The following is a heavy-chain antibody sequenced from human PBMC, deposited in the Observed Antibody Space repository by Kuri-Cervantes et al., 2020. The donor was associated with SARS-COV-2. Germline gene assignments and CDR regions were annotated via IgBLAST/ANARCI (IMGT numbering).Heavy chain of an antibody. D-gene: IGHD2-2*03. CDR2: IHHSGNT. J-gene: IGHJ5*02. CDR1: DDSISTNYY. V-gene: IGHV4-38-2*02. Sequence: SETLSLTCTVSDDSISTNYYWGWIRQPPRKGLEWIGIIHHSGNTHYNSSLMSRVTMSVDTFKNQFSLNLRSLTAADTAIYYCARVGYCFGTRCVTYFDPWGQGTLVTVSS. CDR3: ARVGYCFGTRCVTYFDP.